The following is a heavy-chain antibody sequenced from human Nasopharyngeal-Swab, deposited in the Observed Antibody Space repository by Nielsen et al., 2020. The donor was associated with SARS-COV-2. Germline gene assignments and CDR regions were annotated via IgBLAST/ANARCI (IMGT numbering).Heavy chain of an antibody. CDR2: ISDTGDTR. CDR1: GFTFSGDS. D-gene: IGHD2-8*01. Sequence: GGSLRLSCAVSGFTFSGDSMHWVCQAPGKGLEYVSAISDTGDTRYYARSVRGRFTISRDNSKNTLFLQMGSLRTEDVAVYYCVRDQRLGVPMALGRAVFDYWGQGTLVTVSS. CDR3: VRDQRLGVPMALGRAVFDY. J-gene: IGHJ4*02. V-gene: IGHV3-64*01.